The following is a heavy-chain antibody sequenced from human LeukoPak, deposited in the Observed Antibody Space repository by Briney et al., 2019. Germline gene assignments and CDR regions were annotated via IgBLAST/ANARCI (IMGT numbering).Heavy chain of an antibody. V-gene: IGHV4-34*01. CDR1: GGSFSGDF. D-gene: IGHD4-23*01. CDR2: INHGGST. J-gene: IGHJ4*02. CDR3: VRDRLRWPKTDN. Sequence: PSETLSLTCAVYGGSFSGDFWSWIRQSPGKGLEWIGEINHGGSTTYNPSLKSRVTISVDTSKNQFSLKLTSVTVADTAVYYCVRDRLRWPKTDNWGQGTLVTVSS.